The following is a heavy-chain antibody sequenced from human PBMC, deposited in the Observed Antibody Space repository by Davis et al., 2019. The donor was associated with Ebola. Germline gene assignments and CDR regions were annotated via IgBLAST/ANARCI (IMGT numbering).Heavy chain of an antibody. CDR1: GYTFTSYA. J-gene: IGHJ4*02. D-gene: IGHD5-18*01. CDR2: INTNTGNP. Sequence: ASVPVSCKASGYTFTSYAMNWVRQAPGQGLEWMGWINTNTGNPTYAQGFTGRFVFSLDTSVSTAYLQISSLKAEDTAVYYCARDLGGGYSYGNFDYWGQGTLVTVSS. CDR3: ARDLGGGYSYGNFDY. V-gene: IGHV7-4-1*02.